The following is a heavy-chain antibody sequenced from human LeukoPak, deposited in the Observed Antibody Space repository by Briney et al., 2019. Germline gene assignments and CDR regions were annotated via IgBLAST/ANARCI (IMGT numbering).Heavy chain of an antibody. D-gene: IGHD6-13*01. V-gene: IGHV3-74*01. CDR1: GFTFSSYW. CDR3: ARHIAAAGPGFDY. CDR2: INSDGSRT. J-gene: IGHJ4*02. Sequence: GGSLGLSCAASGFTFSSYWMHWVRQAPGKGLVWVSRINSDGSRTSYADSVKGRFTISRDNAKNTLYLQMNSLRAEDTAVYYCARHIAAAGPGFDYWGQGTLVTVSS.